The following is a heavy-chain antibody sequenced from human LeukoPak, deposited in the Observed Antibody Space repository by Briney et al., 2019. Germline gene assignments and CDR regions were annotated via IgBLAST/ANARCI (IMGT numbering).Heavy chain of an antibody. CDR2: ITSSSNYI. V-gene: IGHV3-21*06. Sequence: GGSLRLSCAASGFTFSSYSMNWVSQAPGKGLEWVSSITSSSNYIYNADSVKGRFTISRDNAQNALYLQMNSLRAEDTAVCYCARGGDCSSTSCYLINDYWGQGTLVTVSS. J-gene: IGHJ4*02. CDR1: GFTFSSYS. D-gene: IGHD2-2*01. CDR3: ARGGDCSSTSCYLINDY.